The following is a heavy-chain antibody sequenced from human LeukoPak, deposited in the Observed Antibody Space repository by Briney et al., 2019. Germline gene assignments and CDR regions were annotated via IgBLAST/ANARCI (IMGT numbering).Heavy chain of an antibody. CDR3: ARQTWIELWHFDY. V-gene: IGHV4-39*01. Sequence: SETLSLTCTVSGGSISSSSYYWARIRQPPGKGLEWIGSIYYSGSTYYTPSLKSRVTISVETSKSKFSLKVSSVTAADTAVYYCARQTWIELWHFDYWGQGALVTVSS. CDR2: IYYSGST. D-gene: IGHD5-18*01. J-gene: IGHJ4*02. CDR1: GGSISSSSYY.